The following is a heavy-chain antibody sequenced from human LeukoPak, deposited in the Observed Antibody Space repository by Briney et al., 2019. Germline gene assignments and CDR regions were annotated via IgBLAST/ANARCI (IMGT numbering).Heavy chain of an antibody. CDR1: GFTFSSYA. J-gene: IGHJ4*02. CDR2: ISGGAGGA. D-gene: IGHD3-9*01. V-gene: IGHV3-23*01. Sequence: GGSLRLSCAASGFTFSSYAMNWVRQAPGKGLEWVSSISGGAGGAAYADSVKGRFTISRDNSKNTLYLQLNSLRAEDTAVYYCAKGAGNFDWSYHDYWGQGTLVTVSS. CDR3: AKGAGNFDWSYHDY.